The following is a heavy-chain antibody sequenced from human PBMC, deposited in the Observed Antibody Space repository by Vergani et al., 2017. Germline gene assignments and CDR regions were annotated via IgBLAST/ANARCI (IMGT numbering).Heavy chain of an antibody. CDR3: ARVRWGVGFFDI. V-gene: IGHV1-8*01. J-gene: IGHJ3*02. CDR1: GYTFTSYD. CDR2: MNPKSGNT. D-gene: IGHD3-3*01. Sequence: QVQLVQSGAEVKKPGASVKVSCKASGYTFTSYDINWVRQATGQGLEWMGWMNPKSGNTGYAQKFQGRVTMTRKTSIRTAYMELSSLGSEDTAVYYCARVRWGVGFFDIWGQGTMVTVSS.